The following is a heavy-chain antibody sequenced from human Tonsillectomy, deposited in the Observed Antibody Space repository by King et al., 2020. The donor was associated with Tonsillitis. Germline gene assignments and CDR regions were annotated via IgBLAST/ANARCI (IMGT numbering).Heavy chain of an antibody. D-gene: IGHD2-15*01. CDR2: IKSKTDGGTT. V-gene: IGHV3-15*01. CDR1: GFTFSNAW. Sequence: QLVQSGGGLVKPGGSLRLSCAASGFTFSNAWMSWVRQAPGKGLEWVGSIKSKTDGGTTDYAAPVKGRFTSSRDDSKNTLYLQMNSLKTEDTAVYYCTTVSGPENCSGGSCYYWGQGTLVTVSS. J-gene: IGHJ4*02. CDR3: TTVSGPENCSGGSCYY.